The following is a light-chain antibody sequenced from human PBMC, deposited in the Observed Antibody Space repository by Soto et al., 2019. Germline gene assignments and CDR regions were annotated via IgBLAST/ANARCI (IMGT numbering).Light chain of an antibody. J-gene: IGKJ2*01. CDR1: QSVSNN. CDR2: GAS. Sequence: EIVMTQSPATLSVSPGETATLFCRASQSVSNNLAWYQQKPGQAPRLVVYGASTRGAGIPARFSGRGSGTEFTLTISSLQSEDFAVYYCQQYEIWYTFGQGTKLEMK. V-gene: IGKV3-15*01. CDR3: QQYEIWYT.